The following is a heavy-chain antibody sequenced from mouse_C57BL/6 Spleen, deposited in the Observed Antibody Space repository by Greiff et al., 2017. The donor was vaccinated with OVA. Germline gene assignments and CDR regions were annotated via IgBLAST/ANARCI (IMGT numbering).Heavy chain of an antibody. J-gene: IGHJ2*01. D-gene: IGHD2-4*01. Sequence: VQLQQPGAELVRPGSSVKLSCKASGYTFTSYWMHWVKQRPIQGLEWIGNIDPSDSETHYNQKFKDKATLTVDKSSSTAYMQLSSLTSEDSAVYYCARYDYEGDFDDWGQGTTRTVSS. CDR1: GYTFTSYW. CDR2: IDPSDSET. V-gene: IGHV1-52*01. CDR3: ARYDYEGDFDD.